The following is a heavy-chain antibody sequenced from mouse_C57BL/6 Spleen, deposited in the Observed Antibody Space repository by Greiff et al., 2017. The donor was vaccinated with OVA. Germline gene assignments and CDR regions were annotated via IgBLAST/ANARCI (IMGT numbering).Heavy chain of an antibody. D-gene: IGHD2-4*01. CDR3: VRPYDYSAWFAY. Sequence: EADGGLVQPKGSLKLSCAASGFSFNTYAMNWVRQAPGKGLEWVARIRSKSNNYATYYADSVKDRFTISRDDSESMLYLQMNNLKTEDTAMYYCVRPYDYSAWFAYWGQGTLVTVSA. J-gene: IGHJ3*01. V-gene: IGHV10-1*01. CDR2: IRSKSNNYAT. CDR1: GFSFNTYA.